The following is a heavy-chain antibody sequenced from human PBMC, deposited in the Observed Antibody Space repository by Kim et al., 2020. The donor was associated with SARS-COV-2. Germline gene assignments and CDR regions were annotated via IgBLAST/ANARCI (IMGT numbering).Heavy chain of an antibody. CDR3: ASSYSSGWAYFDY. Sequence: GGSLRLSCAASGFTFSSYSMNWVRQAPGKGLEWVSSISSSSSYIYYADSVKGRFTISRDNAKNSLYLQMNSLRAEDTAVYYCASSYSSGWAYFDYWGQGTLGTASS. V-gene: IGHV3-21*01. CDR2: ISSSSSYI. CDR1: GFTFSSYS. J-gene: IGHJ4*02. D-gene: IGHD6-19*01.